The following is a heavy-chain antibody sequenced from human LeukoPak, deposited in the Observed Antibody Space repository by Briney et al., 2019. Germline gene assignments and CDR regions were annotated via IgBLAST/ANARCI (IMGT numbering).Heavy chain of an antibody. CDR1: GYTFTGYY. V-gene: IGHV1-2*02. J-gene: IGHJ4*02. CDR2: INPNSGGT. CDR3: ARDRGSSWYYFGY. Sequence: GASVKVSCKASGYTFTGYYMHWVRQAPGQGLEWMGWINPNSGGTNYAQKFQGRVTMTRDTSISTAYMELSRLRSDDTAVYYCARDRGSSWYYFGYWGQGTLATVSS. D-gene: IGHD6-13*01.